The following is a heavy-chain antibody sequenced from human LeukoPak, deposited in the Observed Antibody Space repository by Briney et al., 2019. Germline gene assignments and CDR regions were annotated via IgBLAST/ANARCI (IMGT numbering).Heavy chain of an antibody. J-gene: IGHJ4*02. Sequence: PSQTLSLTCTVPGDSISSYYWSWIRQPPGKELEWIGYMYHSGSTNYNPSLKSRVTMSVDTSKNQFSLKLSSVTAADTAVYYCARRRSGYGDFDSWGQGSLVTVSS. D-gene: IGHD5-12*01. CDR1: GDSISSYY. CDR2: MYHSGST. CDR3: ARRRSGYGDFDS. V-gene: IGHV4-59*08.